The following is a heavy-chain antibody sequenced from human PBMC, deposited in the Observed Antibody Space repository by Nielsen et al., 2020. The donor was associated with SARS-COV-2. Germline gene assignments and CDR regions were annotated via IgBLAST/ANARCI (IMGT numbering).Heavy chain of an antibody. J-gene: IGHJ6*02. D-gene: IGHD3-3*01. CDR2: IYYSGST. CDR1: GGSISSYY. V-gene: IGHV4-39*07. Sequence: SETLSLTCTVSGGSISSYYWGWIRQPPGKGLEWIGSIYYSGSTYYNPSLKSRVTISVDTSKNQFSLKLSSVTAADTAVYYCARDLRGITIFGADYYYYGMDVWGQGTTVTVSS. CDR3: ARDLRGITIFGADYYYYGMDV.